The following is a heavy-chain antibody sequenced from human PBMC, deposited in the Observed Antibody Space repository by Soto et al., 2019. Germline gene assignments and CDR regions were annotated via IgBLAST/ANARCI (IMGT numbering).Heavy chain of an antibody. CDR2: IYHSGST. J-gene: IGHJ3*02. CDR3: AVEAGGTTGLPLGGGAFDI. CDR1: SGSISSSNW. D-gene: IGHD1-7*01. V-gene: IGHV4-4*02. Sequence: QVQLQESGPGLVKPSGTLSLTCAVSSGSISSSNWWSWVRQPPGKGLEWIGEIYHSGSTNYNPSLKSRVTISVDKSKNQFSLKLSSVTAADTAVYYCAVEAGGTTGLPLGGGAFDIWGQGTMVTVSS.